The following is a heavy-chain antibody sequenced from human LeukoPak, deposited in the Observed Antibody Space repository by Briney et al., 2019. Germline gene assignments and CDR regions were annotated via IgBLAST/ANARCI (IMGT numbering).Heavy chain of an antibody. CDR2: IYYSGST. J-gene: IGHJ4*02. CDR1: GGSIKNYY. V-gene: IGHV4-59*04. CDR3: TRSGTMVVMRPMYY. D-gene: IGHD4-23*01. Sequence: SETLSLTCTVSGGSIKNYYWTWIRQPPGKGLEWIGSIYYSGSTYYNPSLKSRVTISVDTSKNQFSLKLTSVTAADTAVYYCTRSGTMVVMRPMYYWGQGTLVTVSS.